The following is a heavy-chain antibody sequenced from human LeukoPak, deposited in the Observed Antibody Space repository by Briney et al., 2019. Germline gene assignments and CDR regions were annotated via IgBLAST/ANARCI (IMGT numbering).Heavy chain of an antibody. V-gene: IGHV4-59*08. D-gene: IGHD6-19*01. CDR3: ARSSPTGWYYFDY. Sequence: PSETLSLTCTVSGGSISIYYWSWIRQPPGKGLEWIGYIYYSGGTNYNPSLKSRVTISVDTSKNQFSLKLSSVTAADTAVYYCARSSPTGWYYFDYWGQGTLVTVSS. CDR1: GGSISIYY. J-gene: IGHJ4*02. CDR2: IYYSGGT.